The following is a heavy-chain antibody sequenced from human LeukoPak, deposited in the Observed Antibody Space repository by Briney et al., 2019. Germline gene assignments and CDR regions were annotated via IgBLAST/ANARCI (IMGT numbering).Heavy chain of an antibody. CDR1: GGSFSGYY. CDR2: INHSGST. D-gene: IGHD1-26*01. V-gene: IGHV4-34*01. J-gene: IGHJ4*02. Sequence: PSETLSLTCAVYGGSFSGYYWSWIRQPPGKGLEWIGEINHSGSTNYNPSLKSRVTISVDTSKNQFSLKLSSVTAADTAVYYCARLGGKLPIDYWGQGTLVTVSS. CDR3: ARLGGKLPIDY.